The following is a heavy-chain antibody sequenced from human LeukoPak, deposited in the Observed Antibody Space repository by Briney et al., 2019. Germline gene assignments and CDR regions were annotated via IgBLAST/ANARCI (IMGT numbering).Heavy chain of an antibody. Sequence: KPSQTLSLTCAVSGGSISSGGYSWSWIRQPPGKGLEWIGYIYHSGSTYYNPSLKSRVTISVDTSKNQFSLKLSSVTPEDTAVYYCARGSPDAFDIWGQGTMVTVSS. CDR2: IYHSGST. D-gene: IGHD1-26*01. CDR1: GGSISSGGYS. CDR3: ARGSPDAFDI. J-gene: IGHJ3*02. V-gene: IGHV4-30-2*01.